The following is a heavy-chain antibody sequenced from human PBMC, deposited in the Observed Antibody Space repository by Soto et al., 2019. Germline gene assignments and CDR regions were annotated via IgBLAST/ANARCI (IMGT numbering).Heavy chain of an antibody. J-gene: IGHJ4*02. V-gene: IGHV4-39*01. D-gene: IGHD6-19*01. CDR1: GGSISSSSYY. Sequence: PSETLSLTCTVSGGSISSSSYYWGWIRQPPGKGLEWIGSIYYSGSTYYNPSLKSRVTISVDTSKNQFSLKLSSVTAADTAVYYWARLLTVAGTEGYYFDYWGQGTLVTVSS. CDR2: IYYSGST. CDR3: ARLLTVAGTEGYYFDY.